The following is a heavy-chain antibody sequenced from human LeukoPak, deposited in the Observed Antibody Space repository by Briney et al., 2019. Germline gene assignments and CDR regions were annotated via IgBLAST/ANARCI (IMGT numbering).Heavy chain of an antibody. D-gene: IGHD2-15*01. CDR3: ARAALVVASTYYYYYMDV. V-gene: IGHV4-59*01. CDR2: IYYSGST. J-gene: IGHJ6*03. CDR1: GGTISSYY. Sequence: SETLSLTCTVSGGTISSYYWSWIRQPPGKGLEWIGYIYYSGSTNYNPSLKSRVTISVDTSKNQFSLKLSSVTAADTAVYYCARAALVVASTYYYYYMDVWGKGTTVTISS.